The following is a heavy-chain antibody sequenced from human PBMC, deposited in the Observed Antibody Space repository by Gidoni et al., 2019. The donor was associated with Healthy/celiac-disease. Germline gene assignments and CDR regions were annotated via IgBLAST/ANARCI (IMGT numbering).Heavy chain of an antibody. D-gene: IGHD6-6*01. Sequence: QVQLVQSGAEVKKPGSSVKVSCKASGGTLSSYTTRWVLQAPGQGLEWMGRLISILGIANYAQKFQGRVTITADKSTSTAYMELSSLSSEDTAVYYCARAADVYSSSSRVYYAFDIWGQGTMVTVSS. V-gene: IGHV1-69*02. CDR1: GGTLSSYT. CDR2: LISILGIA. J-gene: IGHJ3*02. CDR3: ARAADVYSSSSRVYYAFDI.